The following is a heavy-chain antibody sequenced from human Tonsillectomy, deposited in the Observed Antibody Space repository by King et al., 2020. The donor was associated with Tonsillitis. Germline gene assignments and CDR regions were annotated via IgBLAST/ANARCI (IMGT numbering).Heavy chain of an antibody. Sequence: QLQESGPGLVKPSETLSLTCTVSGGSISSYYWSWIRQPAGKGLEWIGRIYSSGSTKSNPSLKSRVTMSVDTSKNQFSLKLSSVTAADTAVYYWARGLPLPQYCRGGSCSSGLDYYYGMDVWGQGTTVTVSS. J-gene: IGHJ6*02. V-gene: IGHV4-4*07. CDR1: GGSISSYY. CDR3: ARGLPLPQYCRGGSCSSGLDYYYGMDV. CDR2: IYSSGST. D-gene: IGHD2-15*01.